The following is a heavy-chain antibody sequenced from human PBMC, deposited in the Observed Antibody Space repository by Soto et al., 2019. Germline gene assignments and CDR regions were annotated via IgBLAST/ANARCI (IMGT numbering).Heavy chain of an antibody. CDR3: ARDCTHYDSSGPGDY. V-gene: IGHV1-3*01. CDR1: GYTFTSYP. CDR2: INAGNGDT. D-gene: IGHD3-22*01. Sequence: ASVKVSCKDSGYTFTSYPMHWVRQAPGQGLEWMGWINAGNGDTKYSQKIHGRVTITRDTSAITAYMEPSSLRSEDTAVYYCARDCTHYDSSGPGDYWGQGTLVTVSS. J-gene: IGHJ4*02.